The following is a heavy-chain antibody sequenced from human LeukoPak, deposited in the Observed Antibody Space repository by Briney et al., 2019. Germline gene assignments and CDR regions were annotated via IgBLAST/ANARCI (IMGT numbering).Heavy chain of an antibody. J-gene: IGHJ4*02. CDR3: ARAGVFSGSFFDY. Sequence: PGGSLRLSCAVSGFAFSTYWMHWVRQAPGKGLVLVSRIYGDGSITNYADSVKGRFTNSRDNAKNMLYLQLTSLRAEDTAVYYCARAGVFSGSFFDYWGQGTLVTVSS. CDR2: IYGDGSIT. D-gene: IGHD1-26*01. CDR1: GFAFSTYW. V-gene: IGHV3-74*01.